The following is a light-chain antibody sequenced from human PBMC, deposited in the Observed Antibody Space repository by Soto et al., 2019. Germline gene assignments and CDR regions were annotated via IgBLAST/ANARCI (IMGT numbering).Light chain of an antibody. CDR3: ATWDDSLNNPV. CDR1: SSNIGGNY. J-gene: IGLJ3*02. Sequence: QSVLTQPPSASGTPGQRVTISCSGSSSNIGGNYVYWYQQVPGTAPKLLIYSNNQRSSGVPDRFSASKSGTSASLAISGLRSEDEATYYCATWDDSLNNPVFGGGTKLTVL. CDR2: SNN. V-gene: IGLV1-47*02.